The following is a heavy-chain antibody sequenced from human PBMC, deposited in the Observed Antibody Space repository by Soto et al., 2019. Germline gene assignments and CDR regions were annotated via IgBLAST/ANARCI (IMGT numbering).Heavy chain of an antibody. CDR3: ARQGGFRRSWDGVSHPYCDYGTDV. Sequence: PSETLSLTCTVSGGSISSSSYYWGWIRQPPGKGLEWIGSIYYSGSTYYNPSLKSRVTISVDTSKNQFSLKLSSVTAADTAVYYCARQGGFRRSWDGVSHPYCDYGTDVWGQGTTVTVSS. V-gene: IGHV4-39*01. CDR2: IYYSGST. CDR1: GGSISSSSYY. D-gene: IGHD6-13*01. J-gene: IGHJ6*02.